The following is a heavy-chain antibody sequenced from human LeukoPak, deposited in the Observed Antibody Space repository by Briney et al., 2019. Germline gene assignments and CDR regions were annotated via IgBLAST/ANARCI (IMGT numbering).Heavy chain of an antibody. CDR2: ISGVGSST. J-gene: IGHJ4*02. CDR3: GAGGGVFYFDY. V-gene: IGHV3-23*01. Sequence: GGSLRLSCAASGFTFSNYAMSWVCQAPGKGLEWISSISGVGSSTCYADSVKGRITISRDNSKNTLYLQMNSLRAEDTAVYYCGAGGGVFYFDYWGQGTLVTVSS. CDR1: GFTFSNYA. D-gene: IGHD3-16*01.